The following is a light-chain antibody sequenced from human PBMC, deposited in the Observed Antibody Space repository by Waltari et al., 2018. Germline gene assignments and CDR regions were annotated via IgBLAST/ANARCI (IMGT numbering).Light chain of an antibody. V-gene: IGLV3-21*01. CDR2: YDN. Sequence: SYVLTQPPSVSVAPGETARITCGGNNLERKRVHWYRQRPGQAPVVVISYDNDRAAGIPERFSGSNSGNTATLTISRVEAGDEADYYCQVWDANTDPGVFGTGTEVTVL. J-gene: IGLJ1*01. CDR1: NLERKR. CDR3: QVWDANTDPGV.